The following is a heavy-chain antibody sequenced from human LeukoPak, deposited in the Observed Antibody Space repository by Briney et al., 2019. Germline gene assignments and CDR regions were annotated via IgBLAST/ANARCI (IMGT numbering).Heavy chain of an antibody. CDR1: GGSSSGYY. V-gene: IGHV4-34*01. CDR2: INHSGST. Sequence: SETLSLTCAVYGGSSSGYYWSWIRQPPGKGLEWIGEINHSGSTNYNPSLKSRVTISVDTSKNQFSLKLSSVTAADTAVYYCARGQGYYYGSGSYYWVYWGQGTLVTVSS. J-gene: IGHJ4*02. CDR3: ARGQGYYYGSGSYYWVY. D-gene: IGHD3-10*01.